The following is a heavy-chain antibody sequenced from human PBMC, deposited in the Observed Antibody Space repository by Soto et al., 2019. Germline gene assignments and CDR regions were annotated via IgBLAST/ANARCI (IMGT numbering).Heavy chain of an antibody. D-gene: IGHD3-16*01. CDR3: AKEGGHLTFDY. CDR1: GFTFSSYG. Sequence: VGSLRLSCAVSGFTFSSYGMHWVRQAPGKGLEWVAVISYDGSNKYYADSVKGRFTISRDNSKNTLYLQMNSLRAEDTAVYYCAKEGGHLTFDYWGQGTLVTVSS. V-gene: IGHV3-30*18. CDR2: ISYDGSNK. J-gene: IGHJ4*02.